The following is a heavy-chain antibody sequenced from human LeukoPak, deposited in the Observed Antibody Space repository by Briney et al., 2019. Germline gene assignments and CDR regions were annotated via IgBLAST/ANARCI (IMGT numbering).Heavy chain of an antibody. CDR2: ISYDGSNK. CDR3: ANPMYSSSWYSDFDY. Sequence: GRSLRLSCAASGFTFSSYAMHWVRQAPGKGLEWVAVISYDGSNKYYADSVKGRFTISRDNSKNTLYLQMNSLRAEDTAVYYCANPMYSSSWYSDFDYWGQGTLVTVSS. CDR1: GFTFSSYA. J-gene: IGHJ4*02. D-gene: IGHD6-13*01. V-gene: IGHV3-30-3*01.